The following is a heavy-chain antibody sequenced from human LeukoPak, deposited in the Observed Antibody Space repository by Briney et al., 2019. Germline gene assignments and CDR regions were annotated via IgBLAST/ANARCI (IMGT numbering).Heavy chain of an antibody. CDR2: IIPIFGTA. CDR1: GGTFSSYA. CDR3: ARGRRDLYCSGGSCYSKTNWFDP. V-gene: IGHV1-69*13. D-gene: IGHD2-15*01. J-gene: IGHJ5*02. Sequence: ASVKVSCKASGGTFSSYAISWVRQAPGQGLEWMGGIIPIFGTANYAQKFQGRVTITADESTSTAYMELSSLRSEDTAVYYCARGRRDLYCSGGSCYSKTNWFDPWGQGTLVTVSS.